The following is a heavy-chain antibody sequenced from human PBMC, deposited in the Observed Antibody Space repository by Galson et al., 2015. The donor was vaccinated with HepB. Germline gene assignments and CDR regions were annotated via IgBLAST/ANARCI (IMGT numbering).Heavy chain of an antibody. CDR3: GRDQSIVVAGNINY. V-gene: IGHV1-18*01. CDR2: TSIYNDKT. J-gene: IGHJ4*02. Sequence: SVKVSCKASGYTFTNFGINWVRQAPGQRLEWMGWTSIYNDKTDYAQNLQGRVTMTTDTSTNTAYMELRSLRSGDTAVYYCGRDQSIVVAGNINYWGQGTLVTVSS. D-gene: IGHD6-19*01. CDR1: GYTFTNFG.